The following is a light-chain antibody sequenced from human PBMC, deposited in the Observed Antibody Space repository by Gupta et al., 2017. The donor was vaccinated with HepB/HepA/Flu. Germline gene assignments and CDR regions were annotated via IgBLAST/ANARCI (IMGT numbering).Light chain of an antibody. CDR2: GAS. CDR3: QQYGSSPFT. J-gene: IGKJ3*01. CDR1: QSVSSSY. Sequence: EIVLTQSPATLSVSPWERATLSCRASQSVSSSYLAWYQQQPGQAPRLLIYGASSRATGIPDSFSGSGSETDFTLTISRLEPEDFAVYYCQQYGSSPFTFGPGTKVDIK. V-gene: IGKV3-20*01.